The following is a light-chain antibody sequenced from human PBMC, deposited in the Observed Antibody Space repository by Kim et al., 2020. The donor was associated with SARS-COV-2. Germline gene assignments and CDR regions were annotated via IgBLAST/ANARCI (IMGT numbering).Light chain of an antibody. V-gene: IGKV1-39*01. CDR2: AAS. CDR1: QGISSY. Sequence: DIQMTQSPSSLSASVGDRVTITCRASQGISSYLNWYQQKPGKAPKLLIYAASNLQSGVPSRFSGSGSGTDFTLTISSLQPEDFATYYFHESYSTPITLGGGTQVESK. J-gene: IGKJ4*01. CDR3: HESYSTPIT.